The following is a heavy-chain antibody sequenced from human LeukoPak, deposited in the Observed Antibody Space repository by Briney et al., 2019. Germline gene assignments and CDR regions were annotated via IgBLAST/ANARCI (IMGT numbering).Heavy chain of an antibody. V-gene: IGHV3-30*18. CDR2: IAYDGSNK. D-gene: IGHD4-17*01. CDR1: GFTLNSYG. J-gene: IGHJ4*02. Sequence: GRSLRLSCAASGFTLNSYGMHWVRQAPGKGLEWVAVIAYDGSNKYYADSVKGRFTISRDNSKNTLYLQMNSLRADDTAVYYCAKDARAVGSPTTYYFDYWGQGTLVTVSS. CDR3: AKDARAVGSPTTYYFDY.